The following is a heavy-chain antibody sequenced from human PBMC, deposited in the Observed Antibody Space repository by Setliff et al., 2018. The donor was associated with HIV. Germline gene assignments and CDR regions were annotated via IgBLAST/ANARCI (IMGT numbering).Heavy chain of an antibody. CDR1: GYSISSGYY. J-gene: IGHJ3*01. CDR2: IYHSGGT. V-gene: IGHV4-38-2*02. Sequence: SETLSLTCAVSGYSISSGYYWGWIRQPPGRGLEWIGNIYHSGGTHYNPSLKSRITISIDTSKNHFSLKLTSVTDADTAVYYCARDTYDFSTGPGPSDAWGQGTTVTV. D-gene: IGHD3-16*01. CDR3: ARDTYDFSTGPGPSDA.